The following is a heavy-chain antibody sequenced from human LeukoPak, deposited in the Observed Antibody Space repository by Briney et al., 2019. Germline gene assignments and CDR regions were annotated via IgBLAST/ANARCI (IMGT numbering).Heavy chain of an antibody. CDR3: ARDRFTMIKREPPIYYYYGMDV. CDR2: IYYSGST. V-gene: IGHV4-31*03. Sequence: SQTLSLTCTVSGGSISSGGYYWRWIRQHPGKGLEWIGYIYYSGSTYYNPSLKSRVTISVDTSKNQFSLKLSSVTAADTAVYYCARDRFTMIKREPPIYYYYGMDVWGQGTTVTVSS. CDR1: GGSISSGGYY. J-gene: IGHJ6*02. D-gene: IGHD3-22*01.